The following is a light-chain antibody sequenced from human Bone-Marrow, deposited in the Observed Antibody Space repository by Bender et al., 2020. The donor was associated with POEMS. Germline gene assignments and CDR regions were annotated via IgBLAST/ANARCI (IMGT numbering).Light chain of an antibody. V-gene: IGLV1-44*01. CDR2: NSD. CDR1: ASDRGTTP. J-gene: IGLJ3*02. Sequence: QSVLTQPPSASATPGQRVTISCSRSASDRGTTPINWYQHLPGTAPKLIIYNSDQRPSGVPDRFSGSMSGTSASLAISGLQTGDEADYYCGTWDSSLSAGVFGGGTKLTVL. CDR3: GTWDSSLSAGV.